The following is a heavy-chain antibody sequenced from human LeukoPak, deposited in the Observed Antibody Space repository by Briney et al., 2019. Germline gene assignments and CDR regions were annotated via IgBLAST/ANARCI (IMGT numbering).Heavy chain of an antibody. J-gene: IGHJ4*02. Sequence: SETLSLTCGVHGGSFIASYWSWIRQSPGKGLEWIGEINHSGTANYNPSLKSRVTISVDTSKNQFSLKLSSVTAADTAVYYCARGSIAAADNYWGQGTLVTVSS. V-gene: IGHV4-34*01. CDR3: ARGSIAAADNY. CDR2: INHSGTA. D-gene: IGHD6-13*01. CDR1: GGSFIASY.